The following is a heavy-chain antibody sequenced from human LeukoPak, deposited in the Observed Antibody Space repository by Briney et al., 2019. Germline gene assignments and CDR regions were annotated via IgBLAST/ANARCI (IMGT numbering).Heavy chain of an antibody. Sequence: ASVKVSCKASGYTFTSYAMNWVRQAPGQGLEWMGWISAYNGNTNYAQNVQGRVTMSRDTSTSTAYMELRSLRSDDTAVYYCARLDIVSILFDSWGQGTLVTVSS. V-gene: IGHV1-18*01. CDR2: ISAYNGNT. CDR1: GYTFTSYA. J-gene: IGHJ4*02. CDR3: ARLDIVSILFDS. D-gene: IGHD5/OR15-5a*01.